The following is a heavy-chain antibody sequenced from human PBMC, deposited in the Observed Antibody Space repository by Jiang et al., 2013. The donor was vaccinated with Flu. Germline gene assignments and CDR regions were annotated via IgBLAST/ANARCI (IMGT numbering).Heavy chain of an antibody. CDR3: AKDRDSRGYYIGGY. CDR2: VSPSGDST. V-gene: IGHV3-23*01. D-gene: IGHD3-22*01. J-gene: IGHJ4*02. CDR1: GFTFNSYA. Sequence: VQLLESGGGLVQPGESLRLSCAASGFTFNSYAMSWVRQAPGKGLEWVSGVSPSGDSTYYADSVKGRFTISRDKSKNTVYLQMNSLRPEDTAIYYCAKDRDSRGYYIGGYWGQGTLVTVSS.